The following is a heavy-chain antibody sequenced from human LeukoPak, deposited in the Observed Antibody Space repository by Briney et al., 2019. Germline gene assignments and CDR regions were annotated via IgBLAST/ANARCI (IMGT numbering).Heavy chain of an antibody. CDR2: INHSGST. CDR3: AVATVTTWAASFNYFDY. D-gene: IGHD4-11*01. Sequence: TSETLSLTCAVYGGSFSGYYWSWIRQPPGKWLEWIGEINHSGSTNYNPSLKSRVTISVDTSKDQFSLKLSSVTAADTAVYYCAVATVTTWAASFNYFDYWGQGTLVTVSS. J-gene: IGHJ4*02. CDR1: GGSFSGYY. V-gene: IGHV4-34*01.